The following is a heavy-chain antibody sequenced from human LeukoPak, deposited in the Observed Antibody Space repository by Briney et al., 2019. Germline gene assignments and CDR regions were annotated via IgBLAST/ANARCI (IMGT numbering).Heavy chain of an antibody. V-gene: IGHV3-74*01. CDR1: GFTFSSYW. CDR3: VSHVYGGSPFDI. Sequence: PGGSLRLSCAASGFTFSSYWMHWVRQVPGKGLVWVSRINTDGSITSYADSVKGRFTISRDNAENTLYLQMHSLRAEDTAVSHCVSHVYGGSPFDIWGQGTMVTVSS. J-gene: IGHJ3*02. D-gene: IGHD4-23*01. CDR2: INTDGSIT.